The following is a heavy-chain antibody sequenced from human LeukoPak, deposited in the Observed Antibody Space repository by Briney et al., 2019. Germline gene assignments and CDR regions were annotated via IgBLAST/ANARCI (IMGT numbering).Heavy chain of an antibody. D-gene: IGHD5-12*01. V-gene: IGHV3-48*03. CDR2: ISPSGSPI. CDR3: ARARDIVATIVPRGGVDY. CDR1: GFTLSSYE. Sequence: GGSLRLSCAASGFTLSSYEMNWVRQAPGKGLEWVSYISPSGSPIYYADSVKGRFTISRDNAKNSLYLQMNSLRAEDTALYYCARARDIVATIVPRGGVDYWGQGTLVTVSS. J-gene: IGHJ4*02.